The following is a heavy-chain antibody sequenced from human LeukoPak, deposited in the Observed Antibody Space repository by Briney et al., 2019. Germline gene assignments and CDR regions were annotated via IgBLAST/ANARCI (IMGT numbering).Heavy chain of an antibody. J-gene: IGHJ5*02. CDR1: GGSISSGSYY. D-gene: IGHD3-10*01. Sequence: SETLSLTCTVSGGSISSGSYYWSWIRQPAGKGLALIGRIYISGSTNYNPSLKSRVTISVETSKNQFSLKLKSVTAADTAVYYCARGGYYGSGNDFRFDPWGQGTLVTVSS. V-gene: IGHV4-61*02. CDR2: IYISGST. CDR3: ARGGYYGSGNDFRFDP.